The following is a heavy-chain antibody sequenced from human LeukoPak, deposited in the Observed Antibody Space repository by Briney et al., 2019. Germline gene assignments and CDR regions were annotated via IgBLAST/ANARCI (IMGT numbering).Heavy chain of an antibody. CDR1: GGSIRNYY. Sequence: PSETLSLTCTVSGGSIRNYYCSWIRQPPGKGLEWVGYIYYSGSTSYNPSLKSRVTISVDTSKNQFSLKLSSVTAADTAVYYCARHFTGPGTYTPYFGMDVWGQGITVTVSS. CDR2: IYYSGST. J-gene: IGHJ6*02. V-gene: IGHV4-59*08. CDR3: ARHFTGPGTYTPYFGMDV. D-gene: IGHD3-16*01.